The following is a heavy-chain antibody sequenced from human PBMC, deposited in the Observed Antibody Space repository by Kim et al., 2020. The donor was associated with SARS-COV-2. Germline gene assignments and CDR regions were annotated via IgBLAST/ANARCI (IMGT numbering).Heavy chain of an antibody. CDR2: IYYSWST. D-gene: IGHD3-3*01. V-gene: IGHV4-59*13. J-gene: IGHJ4*02. CDR1: GGSISSYY. Sequence: SETLSLTCTVSGGSISSYYWSWIRQPPGKGLEWIGYIYYSWSTNYNPSLKSRVTISVDTSKNQFSLKLSSVTAADTAVYYCARSLRFLEWLYFDYCGQGTLFTVSS. CDR3: ARSLRFLEWLYFDY.